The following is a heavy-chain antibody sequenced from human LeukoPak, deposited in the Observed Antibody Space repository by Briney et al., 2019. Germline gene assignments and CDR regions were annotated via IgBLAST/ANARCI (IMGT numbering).Heavy chain of an antibody. CDR1: GGTFSSYA. CDR3: ASGANYDFWSGFTSDY. Sequence: GSSVKVSCKASGGTFSSYAISWVRQAPGQGLEWMGGIIPTFGTANYAQKFQGRVTITADESTSTAYMELSSLRSEDTAVYYCASGANYDFWSGFTSDYWGQGTLVTVSS. CDR2: IIPTFGTA. D-gene: IGHD3-3*01. V-gene: IGHV1-69*01. J-gene: IGHJ4*02.